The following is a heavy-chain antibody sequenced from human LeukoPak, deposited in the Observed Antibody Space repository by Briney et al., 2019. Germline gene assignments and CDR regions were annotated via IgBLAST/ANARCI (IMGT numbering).Heavy chain of an antibody. CDR1: GYTFTSYG. CDR2: ISAYNGNT. CDR3: ALGYYDSSGYYSDY. J-gene: IGHJ4*02. V-gene: IGHV1-18*01. Sequence: VASVKVSCKASGYTFTSYGISWVRQAPGQGLEWVGWISAYNGNTNYAQKLQGRVTMTTDTSTSTAYMELRSLRSDDTAVYYCALGYYDSSGYYSDYWGQGTLVTVSS. D-gene: IGHD3-22*01.